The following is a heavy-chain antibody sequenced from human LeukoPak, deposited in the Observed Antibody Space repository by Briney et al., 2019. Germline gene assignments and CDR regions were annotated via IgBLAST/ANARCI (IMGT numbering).Heavy chain of an antibody. J-gene: IGHJ4*02. D-gene: IGHD2-15*01. CDR1: GFTFSSYS. CDR2: ISSSSSYI. CDR3: ARERYCSGGSCYSDGRLADY. V-gene: IGHV3-21*01. Sequence: GGSLRLSCAASGFTFSSYSMNWVRQAPGKGLEWVSSISSSSSYIYYADSVKGRFTISRGNAKNSLYLQMNSLRAEDTAVYYCARERYCSGGSCYSDGRLADYWGQGTLVTVSS.